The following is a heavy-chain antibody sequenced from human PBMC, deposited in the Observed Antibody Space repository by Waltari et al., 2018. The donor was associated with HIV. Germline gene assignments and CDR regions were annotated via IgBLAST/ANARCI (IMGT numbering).Heavy chain of an antibody. J-gene: IGHJ4*02. V-gene: IGHV3-9*01. CDR3: AKDVGFLTHPDSGADS. CDR2: INSYSGII. D-gene: IGHD2-15*01. CDR1: GFNFEHYA. Sequence: DVHMVQFGGGLVKPGESLRLSCVGFGFNFEHYAMQWVRQGPGKGLQWVASINSYSGIIAYAASVKGRFTISRDNAKSSLYLQMNNLKPEDTALYFCAKDVGFLTHPDSGADSWGRGTLVTVTS.